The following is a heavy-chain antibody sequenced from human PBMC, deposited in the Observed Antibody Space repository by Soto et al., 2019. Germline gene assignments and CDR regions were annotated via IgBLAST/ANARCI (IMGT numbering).Heavy chain of an antibody. V-gene: IGHV4-59*13. Sequence: SSETLSLTCTVSGGSISSYYWSWIRQPPGKGLEWIGHIYNGETTNYNPSLKSRVTISVDTSKNQFSLKLSSVTAADTAVYYCAQTTGWPGFDYWCQGTLVT. J-gene: IGHJ4*02. D-gene: IGHD6-19*01. CDR2: IYNGETT. CDR3: AQTTGWPGFDY. CDR1: GGSISSYY.